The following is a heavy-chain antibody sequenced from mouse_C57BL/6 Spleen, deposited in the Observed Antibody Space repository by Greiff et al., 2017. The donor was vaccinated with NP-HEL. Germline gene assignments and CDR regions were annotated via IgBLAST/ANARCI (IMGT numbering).Heavy chain of an antibody. CDR1: GYTFTSYW. J-gene: IGHJ2*01. CDR2: IDPSDSYT. Sequence: QVQLKQPGAELVMPGASVKLSCKASGYTFTSYWMHWVKQRPGQGLEWIGEIDPSDSYTNYNQKFKGKSTLTVDKSSSTAYMQLSSLTSEDSAVYYCARKTTVVGDYWGQGTTLTVSS. CDR3: ARKTTVVGDY. D-gene: IGHD1-1*01. V-gene: IGHV1-69*01.